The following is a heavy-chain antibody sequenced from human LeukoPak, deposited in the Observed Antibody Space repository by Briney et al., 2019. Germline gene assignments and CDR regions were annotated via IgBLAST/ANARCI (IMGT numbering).Heavy chain of an antibody. Sequence: AAVKVSCKASGYTFTSYGISWVRQAPGQGLEGMGWISAYNGNTNYAQKLQGRVTMTTDTSTSTAYIELRSLRSDDTAVYYCARDLDVRVGATGRNWFDPWGQGTLVTVSS. J-gene: IGHJ5*02. CDR3: ARDLDVRVGATGRNWFDP. CDR1: GYTFTSYG. D-gene: IGHD1-26*01. V-gene: IGHV1-18*01. CDR2: ISAYNGNT.